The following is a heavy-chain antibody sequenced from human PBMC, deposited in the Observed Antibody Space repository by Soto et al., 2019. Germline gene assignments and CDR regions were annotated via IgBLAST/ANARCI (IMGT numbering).Heavy chain of an antibody. Sequence: ASVKVSCKASGYTITSYAMHWVRQAPGQRLEWMGWINAGNGNTKYSQKFQGRVTITRDTSASTAYMELSSLRSEDTAVYYCARANRGLNYYYYYMDVWGKGTTVTVSS. CDR1: GYTITSYA. V-gene: IGHV1-3*01. J-gene: IGHJ6*03. CDR3: ARANRGLNYYYYYMDV. D-gene: IGHD3-16*01. CDR2: INAGNGNT.